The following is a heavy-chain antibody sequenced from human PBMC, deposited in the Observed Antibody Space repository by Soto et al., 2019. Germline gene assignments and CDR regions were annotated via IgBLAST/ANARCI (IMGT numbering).Heavy chain of an antibody. CDR2: IWYDGSND. CDR1: GFSLSTYG. CDR3: GRGYNYADY. J-gene: IGHJ4*01. D-gene: IGHD5-18*01. Sequence: VGSLRLSCAASGFSLSTYGMQWVRQAPGKGLEWVAEIWYDGSNDFYSDSVKGRFTISRDNAKNTLFLQMNSLRAEDAAMYYCGRGYNYADYWGHGTLVTVSS. V-gene: IGHV3-33*01.